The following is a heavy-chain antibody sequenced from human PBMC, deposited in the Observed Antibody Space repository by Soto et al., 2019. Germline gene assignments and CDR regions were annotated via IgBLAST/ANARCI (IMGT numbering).Heavy chain of an antibody. J-gene: IGHJ4*02. Sequence: SETLSLTCTVSGGTVRSESFYWSWIRQPPGKGLEWIAFISDSGSTNYNPSLTSRVTISVDTAKHGFSLKLTSVTAEAPAVSYCASARYECSGYYAENYPDYWGQGILV. CDR1: GGTVRSESFY. CDR3: ASARYECSGYYAENYPDY. V-gene: IGHV4-61*01. D-gene: IGHD3-22*01. CDR2: ISDSGST.